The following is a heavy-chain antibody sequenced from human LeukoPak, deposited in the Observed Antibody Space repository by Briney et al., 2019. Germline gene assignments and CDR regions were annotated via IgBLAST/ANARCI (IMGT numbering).Heavy chain of an antibody. V-gene: IGHV3-11*05. J-gene: IGHJ4*02. D-gene: IGHD4-23*01. Sequence: GGSLRLSCAASGFTFSDYYMSWIRQAPGQGLEWVSYISSSSYTNYADSVKGRFTISRDNAKNSLYLQMNSLRAEDTAVYYCAREDYGGNPSTYWGQGTLVTVSS. CDR3: AREDYGGNPSTY. CDR2: ISSSSYT. CDR1: GFTFSDYY.